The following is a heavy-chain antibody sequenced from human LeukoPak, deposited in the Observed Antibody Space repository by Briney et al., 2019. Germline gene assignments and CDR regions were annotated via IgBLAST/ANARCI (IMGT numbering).Heavy chain of an antibody. D-gene: IGHD3-16*01. CDR3: AKGGGGGKFYFDY. CDR1: GFTFDDYA. CDR2: ISWNSGAI. V-gene: IGHV3-9*03. J-gene: IGHJ4*02. Sequence: PGGSLRLSCAASGFTFDDYAMHWVRQTPGKGLEWVSGISWNSGAIGYADSVKGRFTISRDNAKNSLYLQMNSLRPEDMALYYCAKGGGGGKFYFDYWGQGTLVTVSS.